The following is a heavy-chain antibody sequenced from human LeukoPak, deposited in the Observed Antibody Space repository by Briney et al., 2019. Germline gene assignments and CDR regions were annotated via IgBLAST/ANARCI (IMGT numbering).Heavy chain of an antibody. CDR3: AKDSRGWQWVAEFDC. CDR2: ISGRGSST. V-gene: IGHV3-23*01. CDR1: GFSLSTYA. J-gene: IGHJ4*02. Sequence: GGSLRLSRAASGFSLSTYAMGWVRPAPGEGLEWVSGISGRGSSTYYSDSVKGPCTISRDNSRNTLSPQMTSLRAEDTAVYYCAKDSRGWQWVAEFDCWGQGTLVTVSS. D-gene: IGHD6-19*01.